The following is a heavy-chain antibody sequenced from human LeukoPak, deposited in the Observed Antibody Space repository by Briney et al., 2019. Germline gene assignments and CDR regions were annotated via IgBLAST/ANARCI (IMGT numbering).Heavy chain of an antibody. D-gene: IGHD6-13*01. CDR2: IYYSGST. Sequence: SETLSLTCTVSGDSISSYYWNWIRQPPGKGLEWIGYIYYSGSTNYNPSLKSRVTISVATSKNQYSLKLSSVTAADTAVYYCARRRRIAAVGTDAFDIWGQGTMVTVSS. CDR1: GDSISSYY. J-gene: IGHJ3*02. CDR3: ARRRRIAAVGTDAFDI. V-gene: IGHV4-59*08.